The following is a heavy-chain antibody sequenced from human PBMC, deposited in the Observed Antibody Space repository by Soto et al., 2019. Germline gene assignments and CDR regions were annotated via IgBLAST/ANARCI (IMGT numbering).Heavy chain of an antibody. CDR1: GASIRSSTYQ. D-gene: IGHD1-20*01. V-gene: IGHV4-39*01. CDR3: ATSQKGYNWNYFDH. CDR2: AYYSEST. J-gene: IGHJ4*02. Sequence: PSEILSLTCTVSGASIRSSTYQWGWIRQPPGRGLEWIGSAYYSESTYYNPSLESRVSVSVDTSKNQFSLKVSGVSAADTAVYYCATSQKGYNWNYFDHWGQGALVTVSS.